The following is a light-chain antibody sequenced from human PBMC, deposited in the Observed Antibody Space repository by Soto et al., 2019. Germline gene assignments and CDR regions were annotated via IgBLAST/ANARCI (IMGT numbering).Light chain of an antibody. CDR3: QQSDNWPPT. J-gene: IGKJ1*01. V-gene: IGKV3-15*01. CDR2: GAS. Sequence: EIVMTQSPATLSLSPGERATLSCRASRSVSTKLVRYQHKPGQPPRLLISGASDRATGIPDRFSSSVSGTEFNLTIASLQSEDFAGSYCQQSDNWPPTFGQGTKLEIK. CDR1: RSVSTK.